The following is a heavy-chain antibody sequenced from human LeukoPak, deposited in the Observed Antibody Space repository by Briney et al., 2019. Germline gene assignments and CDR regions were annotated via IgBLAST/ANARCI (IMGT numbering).Heavy chain of an antibody. Sequence: GALVKVSCKASGYTFTSYYMTWVRQTPGQGLEWMGWISGYNAKTNYAQKFQGRVTMTIDTSTRTAYMELRSLRSDDTAIYYCTRTRDYFAATRYFDYWGQGTLVTVSS. CDR2: ISGYNAKT. D-gene: IGHD2-15*01. CDR1: GYTFTSYY. CDR3: TRTRDYFAATRYFDY. J-gene: IGHJ4*02. V-gene: IGHV1-18*01.